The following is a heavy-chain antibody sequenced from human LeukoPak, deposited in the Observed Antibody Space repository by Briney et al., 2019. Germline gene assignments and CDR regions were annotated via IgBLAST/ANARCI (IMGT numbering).Heavy chain of an antibody. D-gene: IGHD6-19*01. CDR2: ISYDGSNK. CDR3: ARERSSGWNRRGYMDV. V-gene: IGHV3-30*03. Sequence: PGGSLRLSCAASGFTFSSYGMHWVRQAPGKGLEWVAVISYDGSNKYYADSVKGRFTISRDNSKNTLYLQMNSLRAEDTAVYYCARERSSGWNRRGYMDVWGKGTTVTVSS. J-gene: IGHJ6*03. CDR1: GFTFSSYG.